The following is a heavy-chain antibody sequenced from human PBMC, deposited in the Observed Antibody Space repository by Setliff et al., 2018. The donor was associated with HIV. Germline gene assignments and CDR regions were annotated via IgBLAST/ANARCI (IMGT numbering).Heavy chain of an antibody. D-gene: IGHD3-10*01. CDR3: ARDRGTRYGSGKDFDS. J-gene: IGHJ4*02. CDR2: IYTSGST. V-gene: IGHV4-4*09. Sequence: SETLSLTCTVSGGSINSYYWNWIRQPPGKGLEWIGYIYTSGSTSYNPSLRSGVTLSVDTSKNHFSLKLNSVTAADTAVYYCARDRGTRYGSGKDFDSWGQGILVTVSS. CDR1: GGSINSYY.